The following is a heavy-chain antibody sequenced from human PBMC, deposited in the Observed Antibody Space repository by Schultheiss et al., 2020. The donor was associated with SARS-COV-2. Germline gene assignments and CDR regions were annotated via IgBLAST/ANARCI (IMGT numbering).Heavy chain of an antibody. D-gene: IGHD3-16*01. Sequence: GESLKISCAASGFTFSDYYMSWIRQAPGKGLEWVSYISSSGSTIYYADSVKGRFTISRDNAKNSLYLQMNSLRAGDTAVYYCARAGGDFWGTYGMDVWGQGTTVTVSS. V-gene: IGHV3-11*04. CDR3: ARAGGDFWGTYGMDV. CDR1: GFTFSDYY. CDR2: ISSSGSTI. J-gene: IGHJ6*02.